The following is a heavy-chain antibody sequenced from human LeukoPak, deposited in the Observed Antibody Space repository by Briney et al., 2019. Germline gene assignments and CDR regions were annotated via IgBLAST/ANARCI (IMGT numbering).Heavy chain of an antibody. CDR3: ARERVNLEAFDI. V-gene: IGHV3-53*01. J-gene: IGHJ3*02. D-gene: IGHD3-3*01. CDR2: IYSGGTT. Sequence: GGSLRLSCAVSGFTVSGNYMSWVRQAPGKGLEWVSLIYSGGTTYYADSVKGRFTISRDNAKNSLYLQMNSLRAEDTAVYYCARERVNLEAFDIWGQGTMVTVSS. CDR1: GFTVSGNY.